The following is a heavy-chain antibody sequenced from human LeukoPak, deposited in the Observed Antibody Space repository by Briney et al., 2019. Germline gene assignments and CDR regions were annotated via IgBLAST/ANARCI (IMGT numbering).Heavy chain of an antibody. CDR2: IRYDGSNK. V-gene: IGHV3-30*02. D-gene: IGHD6-19*01. J-gene: IGHJ4*02. CDR1: GFTFSSYG. Sequence: GGSLRLSCAGSGFTFSSYGMHWVRQAPGKGLEWVAFIRYDGSNKYYADSVKGRFTISRDNSKNTLYLQMNTLRAEDTAVYYCAKDGGAVAGTRIDYWGQGTLVTVSS. CDR3: AKDGGAVAGTRIDY.